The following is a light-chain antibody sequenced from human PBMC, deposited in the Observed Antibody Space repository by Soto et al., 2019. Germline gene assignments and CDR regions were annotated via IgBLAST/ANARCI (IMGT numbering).Light chain of an antibody. J-gene: IGKJ1*01. CDR1: QSIGSW. V-gene: IGKV1-5*03. CDR2: KAS. Sequence: DIQMTQSPSTLSASVGDRVTITGRASQSIGSWLAWFQQKPGKAPKVLIYKASSLQTGIPERFSGGGSGTEFTLTISSLQPDDFATYYCHQYNSYSSFGQGTKVEIK. CDR3: HQYNSYSS.